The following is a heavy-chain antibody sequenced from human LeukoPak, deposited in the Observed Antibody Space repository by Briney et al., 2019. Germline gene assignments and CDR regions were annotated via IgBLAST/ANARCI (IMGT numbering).Heavy chain of an antibody. Sequence: PGGSLRLSCAASGFTFSSYWMHWVRQAPGKGLVWVSRINSDGSSTSYADSVKGRFTISRDNAKNSLHLEMNSLRAEDTALYYCARVGYNGWNFENWGQGTLVTVSS. V-gene: IGHV3-74*01. CDR3: ARVGYNGWNFEN. D-gene: IGHD5-12*01. CDR2: INSDGSST. J-gene: IGHJ4*02. CDR1: GFTFSSYW.